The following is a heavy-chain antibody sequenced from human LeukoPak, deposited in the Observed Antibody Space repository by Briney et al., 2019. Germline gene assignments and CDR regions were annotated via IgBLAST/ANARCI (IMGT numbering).Heavy chain of an antibody. CDR2: IYTSGST. V-gene: IGHV4-4*07. Sequence: SETLSLTCTVSGGSISSYYWSWIRQPAGKGLEWIGRIYTSGSTNYNPSLKGRVTMSVDTSKNQFSLKLSSVTAADTAVYYCARDRPTMVRGVIGFDYWGQGTLVTVSS. CDR1: GGSISSYY. CDR3: ARDRPTMVRGVIGFDY. J-gene: IGHJ4*02. D-gene: IGHD3-10*01.